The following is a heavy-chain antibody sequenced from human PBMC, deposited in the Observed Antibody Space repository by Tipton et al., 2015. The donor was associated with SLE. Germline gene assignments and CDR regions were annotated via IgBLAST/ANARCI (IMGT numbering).Heavy chain of an antibody. Sequence: TLSLTCSVSGDSISNNNYFWGWIRQPPGKGLEWIGNINYSGTTYYNPSLKSRVTISLDTSKNQFSLKLSSVTAADTAVYYCARDEYRYDGTGYHLLGHFDYWGQGTLVTVSS. D-gene: IGHD3-22*01. CDR3: ARDEYRYDGTGYHLLGHFDY. CDR1: GDSISNNNYF. CDR2: INYSGTT. J-gene: IGHJ4*02. V-gene: IGHV4-39*07.